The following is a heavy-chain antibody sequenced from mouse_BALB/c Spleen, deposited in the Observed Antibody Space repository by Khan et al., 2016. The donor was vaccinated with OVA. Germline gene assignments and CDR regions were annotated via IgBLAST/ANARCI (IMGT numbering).Heavy chain of an antibody. CDR3: ARSYFGNYEFAY. V-gene: IGHV1S132*01. CDR2: IFPGTGTT. J-gene: IGHJ3*01. Sequence: VQLQESGAELVKPGASVKLSCKTSGYTFTNYWIQWVKQRPGQGLGWIGEIFPGTGTTYYNENFKAKATLTIDTSSSTAYMHLSSRTSEDSAVYCCARSYFGNYEFAYWGQGTLVTVSA. D-gene: IGHD2-1*01. CDR1: GYTFTNYW.